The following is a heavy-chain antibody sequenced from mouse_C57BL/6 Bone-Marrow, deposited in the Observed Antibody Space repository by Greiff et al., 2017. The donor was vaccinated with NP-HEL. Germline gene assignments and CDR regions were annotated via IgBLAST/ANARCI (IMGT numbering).Heavy chain of an antibody. CDR3: ASGYVWYFDV. CDR1: GYTFTSYG. CDR2: YYPRSGNT. D-gene: IGHD2-2*01. V-gene: IGHV1-81*01. J-gene: IGHJ1*03. Sequence: VQLQQSGAELARPGDSVTLSCKASGYTFTSYGLSWLKQRTGQGLEWIGEYYPRSGNTYYNATFKGKATLTADTSTSTAYMELRSLTSEDSAVDFCASGYVWYFDVWGTGTTVTVSS.